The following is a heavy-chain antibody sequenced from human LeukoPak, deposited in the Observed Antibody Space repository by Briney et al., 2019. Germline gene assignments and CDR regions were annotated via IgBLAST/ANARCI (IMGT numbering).Heavy chain of an antibody. CDR3: ARQSFIAGDNWNYVLNGDDALDI. J-gene: IGHJ3*02. V-gene: IGHV1-18*01. CDR2: ITAYDGNT. Sequence: RASVKVSRKASGYTFSRYGITWVRQAPGQGLEWMGWITAYDGNTNFAQNFQARVTMTTDTSTNTAYMELRSLRSDDTAVYYCARQSFIAGDNWNYVLNGDDALDIWGQGTMVTVSS. CDR1: GYTFSRYG. D-gene: IGHD1-7*01.